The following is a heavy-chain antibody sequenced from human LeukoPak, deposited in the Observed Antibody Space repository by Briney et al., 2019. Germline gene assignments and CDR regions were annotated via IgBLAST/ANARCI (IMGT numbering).Heavy chain of an antibody. CDR1: GGSINSYY. CDR3: ARLVYVWAFDV. Sequence: PSETLSLTCIASGGSINSYYWSWVRQPPGKGLECIGYIYYSGSTNYNPSLKSRVTISVDTSKNQFTLRLSSVTAADTAAYYCARLVYVWAFDVWGQGTMVTVSS. CDR2: IYYSGST. J-gene: IGHJ3*01. D-gene: IGHD1-14*01. V-gene: IGHV4-59*08.